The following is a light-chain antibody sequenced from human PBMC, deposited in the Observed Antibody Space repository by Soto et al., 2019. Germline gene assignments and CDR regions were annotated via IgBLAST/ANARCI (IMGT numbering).Light chain of an antibody. V-gene: IGKV3-15*01. J-gene: IGKJ1*01. CDR2: GAS. Sequence: LTQSPATLSLSPGETATLSCRARQRISSNLAWYQQKPGQAPRLLIYGASTRATGIPARFSGSGSGTEFTLTISSLQSEDFAVYYCQQYHNWWTFGQGTKVDIK. CDR3: QQYHNWWT. CDR1: QRISSN.